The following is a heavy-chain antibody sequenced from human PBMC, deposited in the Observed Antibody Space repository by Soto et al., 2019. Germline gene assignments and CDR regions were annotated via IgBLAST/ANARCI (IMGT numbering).Heavy chain of an antibody. CDR2: IWYDGSNK. Sequence: GGSLRLSCAASGFTFSSYGMHWVRQAPGKGLEWVAVIWYDGSNKYYADSVKGRFTISRDNSKNTLYLQMNSLRAEDTAVYYCARDEGGPRYFDWKYYFDYWGQGTLVTVSS. V-gene: IGHV3-33*01. D-gene: IGHD3-9*01. CDR3: ARDEGGPRYFDWKYYFDY. J-gene: IGHJ4*02. CDR1: GFTFSSYG.